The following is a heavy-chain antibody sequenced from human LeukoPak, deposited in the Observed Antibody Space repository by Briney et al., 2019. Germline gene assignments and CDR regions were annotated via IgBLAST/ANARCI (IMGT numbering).Heavy chain of an antibody. V-gene: IGHV1-8*01. CDR3: ARDRNTMVRGVTVRYYYYGMDV. CDR1: GYSFNSYD. D-gene: IGHD3-10*01. Sequence: ASVKVSCKASGYSFNSYDTDWVRPATGRGLEWVGWMNPNTGNTGYGERFQGRVTMTTNTSTSTAYMELRSLRSDDTAVYYCARDRNTMVRGVTVRYYYYGMDVWGQGTTVTVSS. J-gene: IGHJ6*02. CDR2: MNPNTGNT.